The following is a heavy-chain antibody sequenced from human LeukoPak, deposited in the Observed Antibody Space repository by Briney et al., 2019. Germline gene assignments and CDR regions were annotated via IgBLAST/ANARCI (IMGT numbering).Heavy chain of an antibody. J-gene: IGHJ4*02. Sequence: SGPALVKPTQTLTLTCTFSGFSRSTRAMRVSWVCQPPVKALEWLVRIAWNEDKFYSTSLKTRLNISKDTSKRQVVLTMTTMDPVDTATYYCARISLGSDTSQSSGWLYYFDYWGQGTLVTVSS. CDR3: ARISLGSDTSQSSGWLYYFDY. D-gene: IGHD6-19*01. CDR1: GFSRSTRAMR. CDR2: IAWNEDK. V-gene: IGHV2-70*04.